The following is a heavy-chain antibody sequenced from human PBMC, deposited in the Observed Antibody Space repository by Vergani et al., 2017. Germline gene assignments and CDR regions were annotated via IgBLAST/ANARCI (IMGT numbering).Heavy chain of an antibody. V-gene: IGHV7-4-1*02. CDR1: GYTFTSYV. CDR2: INTNTGNP. D-gene: IGHD3-10*01. J-gene: IGHJ6*02. Sequence: QVQLVQSGSELKKPGASVKVSCKASGYTFTSYVMNWVRQAPGQGLEWMGWINTNTGNPTYAQGFTGRFVLSLDTSVSTAYLQISSLKAEDTAVYYCARGRRGSGTLPYYYYYGMDVWGQGTTVTVSS. CDR3: ARGRRGSGTLPYYYYYGMDV.